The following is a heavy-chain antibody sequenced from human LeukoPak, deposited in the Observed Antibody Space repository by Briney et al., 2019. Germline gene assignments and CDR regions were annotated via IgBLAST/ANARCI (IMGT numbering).Heavy chain of an antibody. CDR3: AKDPQDFYGSSGYRPERY. CDR1: GFSFSTYG. V-gene: IGHV3-30*18. CDR2: ISYDGTDK. D-gene: IGHD3-22*01. J-gene: IGHJ4*02. Sequence: GRSLRLSCAASGFSFSTYGMHWFRQAPGKGLEWVALISYDGTDKYYGGSVMGRFTISRDNSKNTLYLQMNSLRAEDTAVYYCAKDPQDFYGSSGYRPERYWGQGTLVTVSS.